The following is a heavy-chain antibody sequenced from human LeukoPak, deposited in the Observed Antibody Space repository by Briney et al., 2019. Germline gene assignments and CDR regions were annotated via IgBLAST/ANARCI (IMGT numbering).Heavy chain of an antibody. CDR3: ARDRSGMVY. D-gene: IGHD3-10*01. J-gene: IGHJ4*02. Sequence: ASVKVSCKATGYTFTSYVISWVRQAPGQGLEWMGWISAYNGNTNYAQNLQGRVTMTTDTSTSTAYMDLRSLRAEDTAVYYCARDRSGMVYWGQGTLVTVSS. CDR2: ISAYNGNT. CDR1: GYTFTSYV. V-gene: IGHV1-18*01.